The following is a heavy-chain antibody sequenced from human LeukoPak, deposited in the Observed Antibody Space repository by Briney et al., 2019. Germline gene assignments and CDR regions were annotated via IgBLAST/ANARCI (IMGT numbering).Heavy chain of an antibody. CDR3: AKDIWGATILGGFDY. CDR1: GFTFDDYA. CDR2: ISWDGGST. Sequence: PGGSLRLSCAASGFTFDDYAMHWVRQAPGKGLEWVSLISWDGGSTYYADSVKGRFTISRGNSKNSLYLQMNSLRAEDTALYYCAKDIWGATILGGFDYWGQGTLVTVSS. J-gene: IGHJ4*02. D-gene: IGHD1-26*01. V-gene: IGHV3-43D*03.